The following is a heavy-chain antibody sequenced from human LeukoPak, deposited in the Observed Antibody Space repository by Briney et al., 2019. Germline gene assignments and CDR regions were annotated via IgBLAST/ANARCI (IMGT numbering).Heavy chain of an antibody. D-gene: IGHD6-19*01. Sequence: ASVKVSCKASGYTFTGYYMHWVRPAPGQGREWMGWINPKSGGTNYAQKFQGRVTMTRDTSISTAYMELSGLISDDTAVYYCARHYSSGWYSDWGQGTLVTVSS. CDR1: GYTFTGYY. CDR2: INPKSGGT. J-gene: IGHJ4*02. CDR3: ARHYSSGWYSD. V-gene: IGHV1-2*02.